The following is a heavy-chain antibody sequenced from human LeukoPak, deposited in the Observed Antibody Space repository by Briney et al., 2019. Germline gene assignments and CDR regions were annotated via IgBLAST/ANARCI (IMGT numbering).Heavy chain of an antibody. V-gene: IGHV3-7*01. J-gene: IGHJ4*02. CDR2: INQDGSEK. D-gene: IGHD3-22*01. Sequence: PGGSLRLSCAASGFTFSSYWMSWVRQAPGRGLEWVANINQDGSEKYYVDSVKGRFTISRDNSKNTLNLQMNSLRAEDTAVYYCAKDPTHYRVWDYYETIGLSYWGQGTLVTVSS. CDR1: GFTFSSYW. CDR3: AKDPTHYRVWDYYETIGLSY.